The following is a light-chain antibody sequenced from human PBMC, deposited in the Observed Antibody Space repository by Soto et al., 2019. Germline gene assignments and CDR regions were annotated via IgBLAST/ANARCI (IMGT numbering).Light chain of an antibody. CDR1: QGITTW. Sequence: DIQMTQSPSTLSASLGDRVTITSRASQGITTWLAWYQQKQGKAPKLLFHMAYTVASGFASGFSGSGSGTDFSLTIRSLQPDYFATYYCQHYYSYPYTFGPGTKVDIK. V-gene: IGKV1-5*03. CDR3: QHYYSYPYT. CDR2: MAY. J-gene: IGKJ3*01.